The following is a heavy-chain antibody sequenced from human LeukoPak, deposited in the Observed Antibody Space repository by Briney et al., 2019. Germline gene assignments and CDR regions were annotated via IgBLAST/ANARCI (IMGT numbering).Heavy chain of an antibody. CDR3: AGYPRYYYGSGSYHTPPIDY. J-gene: IGHJ4*02. CDR1: GGSISSYY. Sequence: PSETPSLTCTVSGGSISSYYWSWIRQPPGKGLEWIGYIYYSGSTNYNPSLKSRVTISVDTSKNQFSLKLSSVTAADTAVYYCAGYPRYYYGSGSYHTPPIDYWGQGTLVTVSS. D-gene: IGHD3-10*01. CDR2: IYYSGST. V-gene: IGHV4-59*08.